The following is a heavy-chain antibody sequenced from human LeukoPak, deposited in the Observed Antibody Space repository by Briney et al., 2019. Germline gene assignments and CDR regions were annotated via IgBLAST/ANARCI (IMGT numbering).Heavy chain of an antibody. D-gene: IGHD6-13*01. J-gene: IGHJ2*01. Sequence: KTSETLSLTCTVSGGSISIDNYYWSWIRQPAGKGLEWIGRIYTSGSTNYNPSLKSRVTMSVDTSKNQFSLKLSSVTAADTAVYYCARDEGQLVRITGYFDLWGRGTLVTVSS. V-gene: IGHV4-61*02. CDR1: GGSISIDNYY. CDR2: IYTSGST. CDR3: ARDEGQLVRITGYFDL.